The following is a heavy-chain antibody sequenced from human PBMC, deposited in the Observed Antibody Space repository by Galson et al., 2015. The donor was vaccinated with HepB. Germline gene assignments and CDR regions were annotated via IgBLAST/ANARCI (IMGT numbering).Heavy chain of an antibody. CDR3: ARCNKLKMTTVTTKKGAFDI. V-gene: IGHV3-48*02. CDR1: GFTFSSYS. D-gene: IGHD4-17*01. Sequence: RLSCAASGFTFSSYSMNWVRQAPGKGLEWVSSISSSSSTIYYADSVKGRFTISRDNAKNSLYLQMNSLRDEDTAVYYCARCNKLKMTTVTTKKGAFDIWGQGTMVTVSS. J-gene: IGHJ3*02. CDR2: ISSSSSTI.